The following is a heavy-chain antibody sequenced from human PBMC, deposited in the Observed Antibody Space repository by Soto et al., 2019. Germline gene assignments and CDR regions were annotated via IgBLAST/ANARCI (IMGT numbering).Heavy chain of an antibody. V-gene: IGHV1-24*01. CDR1: GYTLTELS. CDR2: FDPEEGET. Sequence: ASVKVSCKFSGYTLTELSMHWVRQPPGKGLEWMGGFDPEEGETIYAQKFQGRVTMTDYTSTDTAYLDLSSQRSEHTPAYYCATGPKLEIATLRWWFDPSGQGSMVTVS. D-gene: IGHD1-26*01. CDR3: ATGPKLEIATLRWWFDP. J-gene: IGHJ5*02.